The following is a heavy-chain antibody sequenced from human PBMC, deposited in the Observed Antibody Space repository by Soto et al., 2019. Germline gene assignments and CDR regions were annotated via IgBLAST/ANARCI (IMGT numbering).Heavy chain of an antibody. CDR1: GFSFSNYW. J-gene: IGHJ4*02. D-gene: IGHD5-18*01. V-gene: IGHV3-74*01. CDR3: AKREGNTYGLFH. CDR2: IKTDGSST. Sequence: PGGSLRLSCAASGFSFSNYWIHWVRQAPGKGLVWVSRIKTDGSSTDYAASVRGRLTISRDNAKNTLYLQMNSLTAEDTAVYYCAKREGNTYGLFHWGQGTLVTVSS.